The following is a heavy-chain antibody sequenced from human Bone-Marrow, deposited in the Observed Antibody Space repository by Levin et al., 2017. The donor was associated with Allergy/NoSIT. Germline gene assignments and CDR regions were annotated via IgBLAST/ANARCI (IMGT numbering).Heavy chain of an antibody. CDR1: GGSIGSGDFY. D-gene: IGHD2-15*01. CDR3: TGSCSGAGCNAPYWYFDL. V-gene: IGHV4-30-4*01. J-gene: IGHJ2*01. CDR2: IFYTGSI. Sequence: ASETLSLTCTVSGGSIGSGDFYWSWIRQSPGGGLEWIGYIFYTGSIHYNPSLQSRATISVDTSKNQVSLKLSSVTAADTAVYYCTGSCSGAGCNAPYWYFDLWGRGALVTVSS.